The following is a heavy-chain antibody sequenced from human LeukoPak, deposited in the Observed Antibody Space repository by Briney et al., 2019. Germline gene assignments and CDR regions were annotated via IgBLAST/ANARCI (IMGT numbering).Heavy chain of an antibody. V-gene: IGHV3-74*01. CDR1: GFTFSNYW. CDR3: AELGITMIGGV. J-gene: IGHJ6*04. CDR2: INSDGINT. D-gene: IGHD3-10*02. Sequence: GGSLRLSCAASGFTFSNYWMHWVRQAPGKGLVGVSRINSDGINTGYADSVKGRFTISRDNAKNSLYLQMNSLRAEDTAVYYCAELGITMIGGVWGKGTTVTISS.